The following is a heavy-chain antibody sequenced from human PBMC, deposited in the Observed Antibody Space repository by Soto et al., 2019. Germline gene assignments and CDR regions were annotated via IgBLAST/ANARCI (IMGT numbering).Heavy chain of an antibody. V-gene: IGHV3-64*01. CDR1: GFTLSGYA. CDR3: ARRAPPDFYYMDV. CDR2: VSSKGVGT. Sequence: EVQLAESGGGLAQPGGSLRLSCAASGFTLSGYAMDWVRQAPGKGLEYVSGVSSKGVGTYYANSVQGRFTISRDNSKNTVYLQMGSLRPEDMAVYYCARRAPPDFYYMDVWGKGTTVTVS. J-gene: IGHJ6*03.